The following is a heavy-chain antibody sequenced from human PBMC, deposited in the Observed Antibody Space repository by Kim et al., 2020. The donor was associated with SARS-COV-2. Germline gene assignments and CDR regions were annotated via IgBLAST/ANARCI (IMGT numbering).Heavy chain of an antibody. Sequence: SYRDSVRGGSTISRNTDKNSLFLKMNSLRAEATAVYYCARGPNYSPFDYWGQGTLVTVSS. D-gene: IGHD4-4*01. V-gene: IGHV3-11*04. J-gene: IGHJ4*02. CDR3: ARGPNYSPFDY.